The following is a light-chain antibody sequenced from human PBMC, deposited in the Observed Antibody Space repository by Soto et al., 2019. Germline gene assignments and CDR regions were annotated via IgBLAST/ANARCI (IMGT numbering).Light chain of an antibody. J-gene: IGKJ5*01. CDR2: GAS. CDR3: QQYGRSPPIT. Sequence: EIVMTQSPDTLSVSPGERAALSCRTSQSVSSDLAWYQQKPGQAPRLLIYGASNRATGIPARFSGSGSGTEFTLTISRLEPEDFAVYYCQQYGRSPPITFGQGTRLEI. CDR1: QSVSSD. V-gene: IGKV3-20*01.